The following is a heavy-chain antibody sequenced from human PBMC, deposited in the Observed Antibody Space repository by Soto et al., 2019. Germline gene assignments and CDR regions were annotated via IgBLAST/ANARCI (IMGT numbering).Heavy chain of an antibody. D-gene: IGHD3-10*01. J-gene: IGHJ6*03. CDR2: ILGGAGDT. CDR3: AKGPHSASGYYYMDV. CDR1: GFNCCRPA. Sequence: PWGFPRLSCGAPGFNCCRPALSRVRQTPRKRWEEGAAILGGAGDTYYPDSVKGRFTVSREGAKNSLYLQMNSLTAGDTAVYYCAKGPHSASGYYYMDVWGKGTTVTVSS. V-gene: IGHV3-13*01.